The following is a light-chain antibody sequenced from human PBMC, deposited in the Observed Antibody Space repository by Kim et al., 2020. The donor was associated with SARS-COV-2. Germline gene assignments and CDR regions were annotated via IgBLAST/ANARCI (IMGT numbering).Light chain of an antibody. J-gene: IGKJ4*01. Sequence: EILMTQSPATLSVSPGETATLSCRASQRISSNLAWYQQKPGQAPRLLIYGALTRATGVPGRFSGSGSGAEFTLTISSLQSEDFAVYYCQQYNNWPPITFGGGTKVDIK. CDR3: QQYNNWPPIT. V-gene: IGKV3-15*01. CDR1: QRISSN. CDR2: GAL.